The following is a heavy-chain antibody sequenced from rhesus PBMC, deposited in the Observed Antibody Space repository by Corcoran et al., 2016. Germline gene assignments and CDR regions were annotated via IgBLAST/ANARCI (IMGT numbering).Heavy chain of an antibody. CDR3: AREGVDYYDSVGCSLDV. V-gene: IGHV4-81*01. J-gene: IGHJ5-2*02. D-gene: IGHD3-28*01. Sequence: QVQLQESGPGLVKPSETLSLTCAVSGCSISCYYWSWISQSPGKGLEWFGNIDGNFACPHYTPSLQSRVTISKDTSRSQFSLKLSSVTAADTAVYYCAREGVDYYDSVGCSLDVWGRGVLVTVSS. CDR1: GCSISCYY. CDR2: IDGNFACP.